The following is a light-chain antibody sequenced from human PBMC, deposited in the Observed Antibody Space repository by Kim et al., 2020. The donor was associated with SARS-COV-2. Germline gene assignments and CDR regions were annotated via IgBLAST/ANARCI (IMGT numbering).Light chain of an antibody. V-gene: IGLV3-1*01. CDR1: MLGNYN. CDR3: QEWDSSTSAWV. Sequence: PGEEATTTGAGDMLGNYNDVWFHQQQGHAPVLVINQNVNRPPAIPERLSCYNNGNTATLPISGTQHMDEEDDYCQEWDSSTSAWVFGGGTQLTVL. J-gene: IGLJ3*02. CDR2: QNV.